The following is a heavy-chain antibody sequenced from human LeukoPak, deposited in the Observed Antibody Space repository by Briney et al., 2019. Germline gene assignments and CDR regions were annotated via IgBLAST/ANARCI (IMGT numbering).Heavy chain of an antibody. CDR3: ARDRRAIQWLVPGDY. CDR2: INHSGST. D-gene: IGHD6-19*01. V-gene: IGHV4-34*01. J-gene: IGHJ4*02. CDR1: GGSFSGYY. Sequence: PSETLSLTCAVYGGSFSGYYWSWIRQPPGKGLEWIGEINHSGSTNYNPSLKSRVTISVDTSKNPFSLKLSSVTAADTAVYYCARDRRAIQWLVPGDYWGQGTLVTVSS.